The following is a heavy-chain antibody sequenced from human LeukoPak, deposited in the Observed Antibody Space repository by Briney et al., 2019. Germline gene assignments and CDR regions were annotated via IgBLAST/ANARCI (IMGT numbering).Heavy chain of an antibody. CDR1: GYSFTSYW. CDR3: ASLGPGGYPDY. J-gene: IGHJ4*02. D-gene: IGHD5-12*01. Sequence: GGSLQISCKGSGYSFTSYWIGWVGQMPGKGLEGMGIIYPGDSDTRYSPSFQGQVTISADKSISTAYRQWSSLKASDTAMYYCASLGPGGYPDYWGQGTLVTVSS. CDR2: IYPGDSDT. V-gene: IGHV5-51*01.